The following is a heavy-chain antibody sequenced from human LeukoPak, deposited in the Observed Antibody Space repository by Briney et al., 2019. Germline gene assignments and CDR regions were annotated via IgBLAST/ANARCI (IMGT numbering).Heavy chain of an antibody. CDR3: ARDTLDYFDY. CDR1: GGSITGYY. J-gene: IGHJ4*02. V-gene: IGHV4-59*01. Sequence: PSETLFLTCTVSGGSITGYYWSWIRQPPGKGLEWIAYIYYTGSTNYNPSLKSRVTISVDTSKNQFSLKLGSVTAADTAVYYCARDTLDYFDYWGQGTLVTVSS. CDR2: IYYTGST.